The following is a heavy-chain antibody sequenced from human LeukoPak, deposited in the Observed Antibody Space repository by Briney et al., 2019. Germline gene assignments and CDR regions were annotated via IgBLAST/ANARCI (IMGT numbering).Heavy chain of an antibody. Sequence: SETLSLTCTVSGGSISSYYWSWIRQPAGKGLEWIGRIYTSGSTNYNPSLKSRVTISVDTSKNQFSLKLSSVTAADTAVYYCARDGHDYVVTPPTDAFDIWGQGTMVTVSS. J-gene: IGHJ3*02. CDR2: IYTSGST. D-gene: IGHD5-12*01. CDR1: GGSISSYY. CDR3: ARDGHDYVVTPPTDAFDI. V-gene: IGHV4-4*07.